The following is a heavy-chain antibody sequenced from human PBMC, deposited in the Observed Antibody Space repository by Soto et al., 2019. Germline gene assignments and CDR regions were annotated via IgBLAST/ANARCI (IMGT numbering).Heavy chain of an antibody. Sequence: PGESLKISCKGSGYSFTSYWISWVRQMPGKGLEWMGRIDPSDSYTNYSPSFQGHVTISADKSISTAYLQWSSLKASDTAMYYCARRTDYGDYEYYYGMDVWGQGTKVTVSS. CDR1: GYSFTSYW. CDR2: IDPSDSYT. V-gene: IGHV5-10-1*01. J-gene: IGHJ6*02. D-gene: IGHD4-17*01. CDR3: ARRTDYGDYEYYYGMDV.